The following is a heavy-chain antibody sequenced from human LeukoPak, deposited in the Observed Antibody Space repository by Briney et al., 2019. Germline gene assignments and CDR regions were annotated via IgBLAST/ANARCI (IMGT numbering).Heavy chain of an antibody. J-gene: IGHJ4*02. Sequence: ASVKVSCKASGYTFTDYYMHWVRQAPGEGFEWMGWINPNDGDTNYAQKFQGRVTMTRDTSISTAHMEVSRLRSDDTAVYYCARANFPYCSSSTCLFDYWGQGTLVTVS. CDR1: GYTFTDYY. V-gene: IGHV1-2*02. D-gene: IGHD2-2*01. CDR2: INPNDGDT. CDR3: ARANFPYCSSSTCLFDY.